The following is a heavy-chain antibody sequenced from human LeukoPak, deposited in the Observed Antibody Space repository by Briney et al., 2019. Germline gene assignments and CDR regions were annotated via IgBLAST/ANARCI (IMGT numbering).Heavy chain of an antibody. V-gene: IGHV3-66*01. CDR2: IYSGGST. CDR1: GFTVSSNY. Sequence: GGSLRLSCAASGFTVSSNYMSWVRQAPGKGLEWVSVIYSGGSTYYADSVKGRLTISRDNSKNTLYLQMNSLRAEDTAVYYCASRYSSSRPFDPWGQGTLVTVSS. D-gene: IGHD6-13*01. J-gene: IGHJ5*02. CDR3: ASRYSSSRPFDP.